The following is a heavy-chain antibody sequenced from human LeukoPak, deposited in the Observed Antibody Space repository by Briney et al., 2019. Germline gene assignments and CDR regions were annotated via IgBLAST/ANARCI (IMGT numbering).Heavy chain of an antibody. CDR1: GGSFSGYY. D-gene: IGHD3-10*01. J-gene: IGHJ4*02. CDR2: INHSGST. Sequence: SETLSLTCAVYGGSFSGYYWSWIRQPPGKGLEWIGEINHSGSTNYNPSLKSRVTISVDTSKNQSSLKLSSVTAADTAVYYCARGPKTAFRRYGSGLHFDYWGQGTLVTVSS. V-gene: IGHV4-34*01. CDR3: ARGPKTAFRRYGSGLHFDY.